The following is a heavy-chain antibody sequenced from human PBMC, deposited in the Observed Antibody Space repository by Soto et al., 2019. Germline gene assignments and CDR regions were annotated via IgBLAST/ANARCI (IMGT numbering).Heavy chain of an antibody. J-gene: IGHJ5*02. D-gene: IGHD3-3*01. Sequence: EVQLVESGGGLIQPGGSLILSCAASGFTVSSNYMSWVRQAPGKGLEWVSVIYSGGSTYYADSVKGRFTISRDNSKNTLYLQMNSLRAEDTAVYYCARVRRFDFWSGYYHHPTWFDPWGQGTLVTVSS. V-gene: IGHV3-53*01. CDR3: ARVRRFDFWSGYYHHPTWFDP. CDR1: GFTVSSNY. CDR2: IYSGGST.